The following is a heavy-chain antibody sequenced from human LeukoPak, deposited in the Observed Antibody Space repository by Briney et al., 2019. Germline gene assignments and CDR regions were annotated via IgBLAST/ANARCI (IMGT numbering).Heavy chain of an antibody. Sequence: GGALRLSCAASGFTFSSYSMNWVRQAPGKGREGVSSISSSSSYIYYADSVKGRFTISRDNAKNSLYLQMNSLRAEDTAVYYCARVADSYYYYYYMDVWGKGTTVTVSS. D-gene: IGHD3-22*01. CDR2: ISSSSSYI. CDR3: ARVADSYYYYYYMDV. CDR1: GFTFSSYS. V-gene: IGHV3-21*01. J-gene: IGHJ6*03.